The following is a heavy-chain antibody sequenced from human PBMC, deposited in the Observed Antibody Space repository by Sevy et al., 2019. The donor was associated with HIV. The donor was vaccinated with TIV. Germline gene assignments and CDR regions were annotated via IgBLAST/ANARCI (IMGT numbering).Heavy chain of an antibody. CDR1: GYTFTSYG. V-gene: IGHV1-18*01. CDR2: ISSYNGNT. D-gene: IGHD3-9*01. Sequence: ASVKVSCKASGYTFTSYGISWVRQAPGQGLEWMGWISSYNGNTNYAQKLQGRVTMTTDTSTSTAYMELRSLRSDDTAVYYCARDKRGYYDILTGYYVVSAFDIWGQGTMVTVSS. CDR3: ARDKRGYYDILTGYYVVSAFDI. J-gene: IGHJ3*02.